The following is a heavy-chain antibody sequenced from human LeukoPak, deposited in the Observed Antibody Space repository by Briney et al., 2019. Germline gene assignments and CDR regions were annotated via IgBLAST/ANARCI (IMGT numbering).Heavy chain of an antibody. J-gene: IGHJ3*02. D-gene: IGHD7-27*01. Sequence: PSETLSLTCTVSGGSITSTSYYWGWIRQPPGKGLEWIGSIYYSGSTYYSPSLKSRVTISLDTSKSQFSLKLSSVTAADTAVYYCARGANWGNMAFDIWGQGTMVTVSS. V-gene: IGHV4-39*01. CDR3: ARGANWGNMAFDI. CDR2: IYYSGST. CDR1: GGSITSTSYY.